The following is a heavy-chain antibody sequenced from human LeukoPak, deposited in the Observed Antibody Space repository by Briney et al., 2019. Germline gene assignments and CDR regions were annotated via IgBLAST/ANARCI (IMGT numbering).Heavy chain of an antibody. CDR1: GFTFSNYE. J-gene: IGHJ4*02. CDR3: ARDLVQLWSKDY. Sequence: GGSLRLSCAASGFTFSNYEFNWVRQAPGKGLEWVSYISSSGRNIYYADSVKGRFTISRDNAKNTLYLQMNSLRAEDTAVYYCARDLVQLWSKDYWGQGTLVTVSS. D-gene: IGHD5-18*01. CDR2: ISSSGRNI. V-gene: IGHV3-48*03.